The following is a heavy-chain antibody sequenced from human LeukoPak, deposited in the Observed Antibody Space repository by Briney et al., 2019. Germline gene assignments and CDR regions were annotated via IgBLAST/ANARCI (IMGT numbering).Heavy chain of an antibody. CDR3: ARVPGYDSSGYFDY. J-gene: IGHJ4*02. CDR2: ISYDGSNK. CDR1: GFTFSSYA. Sequence: GGSLRLSCAASGFTFSSYAMHWVRQAPGKGLEWVAVISYDGSNKYYADSVKGRFTISRDNSKNTLYLQMNSLRAEDTAVYYCARVPGYDSSGYFDYWGQGTLVTVSS. V-gene: IGHV3-30-3*01. D-gene: IGHD3-22*01.